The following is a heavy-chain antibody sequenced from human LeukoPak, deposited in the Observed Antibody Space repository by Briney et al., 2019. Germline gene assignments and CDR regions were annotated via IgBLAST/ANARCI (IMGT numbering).Heavy chain of an antibody. CDR1: GFTFDDYA. CDR3: AKSGGSGSYYNGYDY. J-gene: IGHJ4*02. D-gene: IGHD3-10*01. Sequence: DPGGSLRLSCAASGFTFDDYAMHWVRQAPGKGLEWVSGISWNSGSIGYADSVKGRFTISRDYAKSSLYLQMNSLRAEDTALYYCAKSGGSGSYYNGYDYWGQGTLVTVSS. V-gene: IGHV3-9*01. CDR2: ISWNSGSI.